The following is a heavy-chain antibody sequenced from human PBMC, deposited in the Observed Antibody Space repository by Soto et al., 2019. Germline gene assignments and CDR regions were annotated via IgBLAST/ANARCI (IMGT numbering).Heavy chain of an antibody. V-gene: IGHV1-24*01. Sequence: ASVKVSCKVSGYTLTELSMHWVRQAPGKGLEWMGGFDPEDGETIYAQKFQGRVTMTEDTSTDTAYMELSSLRSEDTAVYYCATVVQQQLVPVGWFDPWGQGTLVTVSS. CDR1: GYTLTELS. CDR2: FDPEDGET. J-gene: IGHJ5*02. CDR3: ATVVQQQLVPVGWFDP. D-gene: IGHD6-13*01.